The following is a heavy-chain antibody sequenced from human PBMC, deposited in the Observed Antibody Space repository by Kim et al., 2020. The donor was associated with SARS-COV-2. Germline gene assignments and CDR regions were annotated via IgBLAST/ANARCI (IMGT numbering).Heavy chain of an antibody. CDR3: ARDHQYSSRDKGYFDY. V-gene: IGHV3-30*01. Sequence: SVKGRFTISRDNSKNTLYLQMNSLRAEDTAVYYCARDHQYSSRDKGYFDYWGQGTLVTVSS. D-gene: IGHD6-13*01. J-gene: IGHJ4*02.